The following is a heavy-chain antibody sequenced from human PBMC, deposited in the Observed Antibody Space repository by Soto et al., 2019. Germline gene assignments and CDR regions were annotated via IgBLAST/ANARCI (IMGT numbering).Heavy chain of an antibody. D-gene: IGHD3-22*01. J-gene: IGHJ4*02. Sequence: GGSLRLSCAASGFTVSSNYMSWVRQAPGKGLEWVSVIYSGGSTYYADSVKGRFTISRDNSKNTLYLQMNSLRAEDTAVYYCARSSTYYYDSSGLAPFDYWGQGTLVTVSS. CDR2: IYSGGST. V-gene: IGHV3-53*01. CDR1: GFTVSSNY. CDR3: ARSSTYYYDSSGLAPFDY.